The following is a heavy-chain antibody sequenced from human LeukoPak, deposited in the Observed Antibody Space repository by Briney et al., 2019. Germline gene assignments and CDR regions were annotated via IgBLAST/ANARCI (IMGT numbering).Heavy chain of an antibody. V-gene: IGHV1-18*01. CDR1: GYTFTSYG. CDR2: ISAYNGNT. J-gene: IGHJ5*02. CDR3: AVVPAAIGWFDP. Sequence: ASVKVSCKASGYTFTSYGISWVRQAPGQGLEWMGWISAYNGNTNYAQKLQGRVTMTTDTSTSTAYMELRSLRSDDTAVYYCAVVPAAIGWFDPWGQGTLVTVSS. D-gene: IGHD2-2*02.